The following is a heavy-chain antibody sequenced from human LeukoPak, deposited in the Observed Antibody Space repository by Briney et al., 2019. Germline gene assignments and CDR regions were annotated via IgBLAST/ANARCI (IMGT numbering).Heavy chain of an antibody. V-gene: IGHV3-48*03. J-gene: IGHJ5*02. CDR2: ISSSGSGV. CDR3: ARGYSSGWHVGYWFGP. D-gene: IGHD6-19*01. Sequence: GGSLRLSCAASGFTFSSYEMNWVRQAPGKGLEWVSYISSSGSGVYYADSVKGRFTISRDNAKNSLSLQMNSLRDEDTAVYYCARGYSSGWHVGYWFGPWGQGTLVTVSS. CDR1: GFTFSSYE.